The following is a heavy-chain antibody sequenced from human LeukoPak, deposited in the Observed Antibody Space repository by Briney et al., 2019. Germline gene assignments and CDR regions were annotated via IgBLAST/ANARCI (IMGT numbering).Heavy chain of an antibody. D-gene: IGHD3-3*01. CDR3: ARGSRYYDFWSTRPVVYYYGMDV. Sequence: ASVKVSCKASGYTFTSYWIQWVRQAPGQGLEWMGGIIPIFGTANYAQKFQGRVTITADESTSTAYMELSSLRSEDTAVYYCARGSRYYDFWSTRPVVYYYGMDVWGQGTTVTVSS. V-gene: IGHV1-69*13. CDR1: GYTFTSYW. CDR2: IIPIFGTA. J-gene: IGHJ6*02.